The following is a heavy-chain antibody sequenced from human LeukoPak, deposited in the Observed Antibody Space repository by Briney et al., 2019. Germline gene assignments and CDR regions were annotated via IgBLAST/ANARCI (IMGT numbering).Heavy chain of an antibody. D-gene: IGHD2-2*01. CDR1: GFTFSSYT. V-gene: IGHV3-23*01. CDR2: ISGNGGST. J-gene: IGHJ4*02. CDR3: AKGNRYCSSTSCYQTSFDY. Sequence: GGSLRLSCAASGFTFSSYTMNWVRQAPGKGLEWVSGISGNGGSTYYADSVKGRFTISRDNSKNTPYLQMNSLRAEDTAVYYCAKGNRYCSSTSCYQTSFDYWGQGTLVTVSS.